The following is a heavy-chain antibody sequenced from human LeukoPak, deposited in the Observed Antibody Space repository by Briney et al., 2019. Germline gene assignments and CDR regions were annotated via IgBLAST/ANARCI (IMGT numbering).Heavy chain of an antibody. CDR2: MNPNSGNT. J-gene: IGHJ4*02. CDR1: GYTFTSYD. V-gene: IGHV1-8*01. CDR3: AREDGWIPYYFDY. Sequence: ASVKVSCKASGYTFTSYDINWVRQATGQGLEWLGWMNPNSGNTGYAQKFQGRVTMTGNTSISTAYMELSSLRPEDTAVYYCAREDGWIPYYFDYWGQGTLVTVSS. D-gene: IGHD5-24*01.